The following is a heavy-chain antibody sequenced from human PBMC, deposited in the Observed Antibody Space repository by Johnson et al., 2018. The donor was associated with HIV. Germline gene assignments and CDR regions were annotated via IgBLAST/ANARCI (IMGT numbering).Heavy chain of an antibody. V-gene: IGHV3-15*01. J-gene: IGHJ3*02. CDR2: IKSKTDGGTT. CDR3: ALEAVRSTDAFDI. CDR1: GFTFSNAW. Sequence: VQLVESGGGLVKPGGSLRLSCAASGFTFSNAWMSWVRQAPGKGLEWVGRIKSKTDGGTTDYAAPVKGRFTISRDDSKNTLYLQMNSLKTEDTAVYYCALEAVRSTDAFDIWGQGTMVIVSS. D-gene: IGHD3-10*01.